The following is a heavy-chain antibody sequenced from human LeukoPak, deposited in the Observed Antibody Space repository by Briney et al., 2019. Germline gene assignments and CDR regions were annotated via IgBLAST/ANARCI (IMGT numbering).Heavy chain of an antibody. CDR3: ARHPLGTFDI. Sequence: GGSLRLSCAASGFTFSNYSMNWVRQAPGKGLEWVSYISRSSSIIYYADSVKGRFTISRDNAKNSLFLQMNSLRAEDTAVYYCARHPLGTFDIWGQGTMVTVSS. J-gene: IGHJ3*02. CDR1: GFTFSNYS. CDR2: ISRSSSII. D-gene: IGHD3-10*01. V-gene: IGHV3-48*01.